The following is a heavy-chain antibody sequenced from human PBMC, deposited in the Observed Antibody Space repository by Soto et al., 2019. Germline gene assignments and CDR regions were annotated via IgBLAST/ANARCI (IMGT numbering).Heavy chain of an antibody. Sequence: SETLSLTCAVYGGSFSGYYWSWIRQPPGKGLEWIGEINHSGSTNYNPSLKSRVTISVDTSKNQFSLKLSSVTAADTAVYYCARGPTGYSSSPLLYRFDPWGQGTLVTVS. CDR2: INHSGST. J-gene: IGHJ5*02. CDR1: GGSFSGYY. CDR3: ARGPTGYSSSPLLYRFDP. D-gene: IGHD6-13*01. V-gene: IGHV4-34*01.